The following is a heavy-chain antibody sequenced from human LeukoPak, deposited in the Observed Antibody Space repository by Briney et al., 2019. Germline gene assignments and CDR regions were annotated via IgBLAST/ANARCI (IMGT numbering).Heavy chain of an antibody. CDR3: ASQLWFGEQNWFDP. Sequence: SETLSLTCAVSGDSISSGGYSWSWIRQPPGKGLEWIGYIYHSGSTYYNPSLKSRVTISVDRSKNQFSLKLSSVTAADTAVYYCASQLWFGEQNWFDPWGQGTLVTVSS. CDR2: IYHSGST. D-gene: IGHD3-10*01. CDR1: GDSISSGGYS. V-gene: IGHV4-30-2*01. J-gene: IGHJ5*02.